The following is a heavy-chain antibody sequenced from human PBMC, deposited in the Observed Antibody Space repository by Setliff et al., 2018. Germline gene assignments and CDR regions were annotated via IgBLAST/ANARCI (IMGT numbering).Heavy chain of an antibody. CDR1: GYSFTSYW. Sequence: PGESLKISCKGSGYSFTSYWIGWVRQMPGKGLEWMGIIYPGDSNTRYSPSFQGQVTISADKSISTAYLQWSSLKASDTAMYYCTRRPYSSSFLSPFVGNWFDPWGQGTPVTVSS. CDR3: TRRPYSSSFLSPFVGNWFDP. J-gene: IGHJ5*02. V-gene: IGHV5-51*01. CDR2: IYPGDSNT. D-gene: IGHD6-13*01.